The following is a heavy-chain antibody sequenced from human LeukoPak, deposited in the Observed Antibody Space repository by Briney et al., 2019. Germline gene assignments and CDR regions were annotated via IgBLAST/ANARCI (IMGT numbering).Heavy chain of an antibody. V-gene: IGHV1-2*02. CDR3: ARVGARDGYTNRFDY. Sequence: GASVKVSCKASGYTFTGYYMHWVRQAPGQGLEWMGWINPNSGGTNYAQKFQGRVTMTRDTSISTAYMELSRLRSDDTAVYYCARVGARDGYTNRFDYWGQGTLVTVSS. CDR2: INPNSGGT. CDR1: GYTFTGYY. J-gene: IGHJ4*02. D-gene: IGHD5-24*01.